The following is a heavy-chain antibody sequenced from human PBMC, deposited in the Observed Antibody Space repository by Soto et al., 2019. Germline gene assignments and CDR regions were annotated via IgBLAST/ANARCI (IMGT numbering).Heavy chain of an antibody. Sequence: QVQLVESGGGVVQPGRSLRLSCTASGFTFNTYAMHWVRQAPGRGLEWVAIISSDGFNKYYADSVKGRFTISRDNSKNTLYVQMNSLRAEDTAVYYCAKDPITNGWSAKYVDYWGQGTLVTVSS. CDR2: ISSDGFNK. CDR3: AKDPITNGWSAKYVDY. V-gene: IGHV3-30*18. J-gene: IGHJ4*02. CDR1: GFTFNTYA. D-gene: IGHD6-19*01.